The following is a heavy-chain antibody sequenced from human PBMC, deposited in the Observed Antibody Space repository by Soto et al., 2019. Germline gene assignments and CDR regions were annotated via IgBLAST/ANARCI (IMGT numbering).Heavy chain of an antibody. V-gene: IGHV4-59*08. D-gene: IGHD6-19*01. CDR2: GSYSGSS. CDR3: ARHGSDSGWFFFDP. J-gene: IGHJ5*02. Sequence: SETLSLTCSLSGGAIGGDYWSWIRQPPGKALERIGYGSYSGSSDYHPTLKSRGSISIDTSKNQLSLKMISVTAAETAVYYCARHGSDSGWFFFDPWGQGALVTVSS. CDR1: GGAIGGDY.